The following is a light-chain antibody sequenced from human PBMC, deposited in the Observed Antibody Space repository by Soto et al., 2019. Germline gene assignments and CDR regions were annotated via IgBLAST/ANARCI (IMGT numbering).Light chain of an antibody. CDR2: GAT. J-gene: IGKJ3*01. V-gene: IGKV1-27*01. CDR3: QNCKSAVFT. Sequence: DIQMTQSPSSLSASVGDRVTITCRASQDIENYLAWYQQRPWKVPKLLIYGATTLQPGVPSRFSGSGSGTDFTLTISSLQPEDVATYYCQNCKSAVFTFGPGTKVDTK. CDR1: QDIENY.